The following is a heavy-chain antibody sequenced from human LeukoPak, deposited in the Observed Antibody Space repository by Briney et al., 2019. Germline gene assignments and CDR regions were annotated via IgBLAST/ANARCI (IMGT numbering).Heavy chain of an antibody. J-gene: IGHJ4*02. CDR1: GSTVSTNY. CDR2: ISWNSGSI. D-gene: IGHD3-3*01. CDR3: AKAPLRFLEWLLGMGFDY. Sequence: GGSLRLSCAASGSTVSTNYISWVRQAPGKGLEWVSGISWNSGSIGYADSVKGRFTISRDNAKNSLYLQMNSLRAEDTALYYCAKAPLRFLEWLLGMGFDYWGQGTLVTVSS. V-gene: IGHV3-9*01.